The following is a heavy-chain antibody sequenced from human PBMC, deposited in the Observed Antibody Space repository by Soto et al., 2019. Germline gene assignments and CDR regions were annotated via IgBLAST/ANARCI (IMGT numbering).Heavy chain of an antibody. D-gene: IGHD3-3*01. J-gene: IGHJ4*02. CDR2: IKSKQDGETT. CDR3: AADTPIQGSGEFDY. CDR1: GFTFNTAW. Sequence: EVQLVESGGGLVNPGESLRLSCAASGFTFNTAWMSWVRQAPGKGLEWVGRIKSKQDGETTEYAAPVKGRFIISRDDSKNMRYLQCDSLKTADTAVYYCAADTPIQGSGEFDYWGRGTLVTVS. V-gene: IGHV3-15*01.